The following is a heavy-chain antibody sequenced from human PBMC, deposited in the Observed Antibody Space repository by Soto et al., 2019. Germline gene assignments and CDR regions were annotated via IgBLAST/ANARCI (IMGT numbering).Heavy chain of an antibody. J-gene: IGHJ4*02. CDR3: ANDYCSGGSCYLDY. V-gene: IGHV3-23*01. CDR1: GFTFSSYA. CDR2: ISGSGGST. Sequence: EVQLLESGGGLVQPGGSLRLSCAASGFTFSSYAMSWVRQAPGKGLEWVSAISGSGGSTYYADSVKGRFTISRDNSKNTLYLQMNSLRAEDTAVYYCANDYCSGGSCYLDYWGQGTLVTVSS. D-gene: IGHD2-15*01.